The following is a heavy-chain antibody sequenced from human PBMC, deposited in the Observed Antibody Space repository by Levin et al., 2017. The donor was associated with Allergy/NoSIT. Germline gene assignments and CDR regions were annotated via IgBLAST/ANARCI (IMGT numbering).Heavy chain of an antibody. CDR3: ARIYDSSGYYSTAYYYGMDV. V-gene: IGHV3-21*01. CDR2: ISSSSSYI. D-gene: IGHD3-22*01. J-gene: IGHJ6*02. CDR1: GFTFSSYS. Sequence: GGSLRLSCAASGFTFSSYSMNWVRQAPGKGLEWVSSISSSSSYIYYADSVKGRFTISRDNAKNSLYLQMNSLRAEDTAVYYCARIYDSSGYYSTAYYYGMDVWGQGTTVTVSS.